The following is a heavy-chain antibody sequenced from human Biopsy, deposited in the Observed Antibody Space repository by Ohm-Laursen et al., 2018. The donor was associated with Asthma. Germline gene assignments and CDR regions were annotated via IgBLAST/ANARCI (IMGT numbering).Heavy chain of an antibody. Sequence: SQTLSLTCTVSGDSISSYYWSWIRPHPVKGLEWIGYIYYSGSTYYNPPLKSRVSISLDTSKNQFSLSLTSVTAADTAVYYCARTTYGDDGFDPWGQGTLVTVSS. CDR2: IYYSGST. V-gene: IGHV4-31*02. D-gene: IGHD4-17*01. J-gene: IGHJ5*02. CDR1: GDSISSYY. CDR3: ARTTYGDDGFDP.